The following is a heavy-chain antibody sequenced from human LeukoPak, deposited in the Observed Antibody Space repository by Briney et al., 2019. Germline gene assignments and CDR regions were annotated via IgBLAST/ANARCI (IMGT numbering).Heavy chain of an antibody. Sequence: GGSLRLSCAASGFTFSSYAMSWVRQAPGKGLEWVSSISSSSRYIYYADSVKGRFTISRDNAKNSLYPQMNSLRAEDTAVYYCARDVTVAGLDYWGQGTLVTVSS. CDR1: GFTFSSYA. D-gene: IGHD6-19*01. CDR3: ARDVTVAGLDY. CDR2: ISSSSRYI. V-gene: IGHV3-21*01. J-gene: IGHJ4*02.